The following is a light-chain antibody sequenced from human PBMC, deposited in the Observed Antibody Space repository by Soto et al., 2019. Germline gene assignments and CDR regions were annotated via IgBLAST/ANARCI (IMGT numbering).Light chain of an antibody. CDR2: DAS. J-gene: IGKJ4*01. Sequence: EIVLTQSPATLSLSPGERATLSCRASQSVSSYLAWYQQKPGQAPRLLIYDASNRATGIPARFSGSGSGTDFTLTSSSLEPEDFAVYYCQQRSNWAVTFGGGTKVEIK. CDR3: QQRSNWAVT. V-gene: IGKV3-11*01. CDR1: QSVSSY.